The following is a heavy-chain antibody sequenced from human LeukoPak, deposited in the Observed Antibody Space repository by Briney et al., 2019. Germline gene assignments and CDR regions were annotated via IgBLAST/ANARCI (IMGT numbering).Heavy chain of an antibody. Sequence: SETLSLTCTVSGGSISSYYWSWLRQPAGKGLEWIGRIYTSGSTNYNPSLKSRVTMSVDTSKNQFSLKLSSVTAADTAVYCCARVVYYDSSGYSDYWGQGTLVTVSS. J-gene: IGHJ4*02. CDR2: IYTSGST. D-gene: IGHD3-22*01. CDR3: ARVVYYDSSGYSDY. V-gene: IGHV4-4*07. CDR1: GGSISSYY.